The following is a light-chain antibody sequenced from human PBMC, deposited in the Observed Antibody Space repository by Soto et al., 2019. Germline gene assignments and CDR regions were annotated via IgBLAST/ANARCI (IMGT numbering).Light chain of an antibody. Sequence: EIVLTQSPATLALSPGEIATLSCRASQSVSSSSAWYHQNPGQAPRLLIYDTSIRATGIPSRFSGSGSGTVFTLTFYSLAPEDSALYYCQQRSNVPPLILGGGTKVE. J-gene: IGKJ4*01. CDR1: QSVSSS. CDR3: QQRSNVPPLI. CDR2: DTS. V-gene: IGKV3-11*01.